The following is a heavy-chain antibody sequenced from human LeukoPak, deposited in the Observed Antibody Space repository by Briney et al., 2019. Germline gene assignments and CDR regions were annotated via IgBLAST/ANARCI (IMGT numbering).Heavy chain of an antibody. Sequence: SETLSLTCTVSGDSISSYYWSWTRQPPGKGLEWIGYIYTSESTNYNPSLKSRVTISVDASKNQFSLKLRSVTAADTAVYYCARRFGSSMYNWFDPWGQGTLVTVSS. CDR1: GDSISSYY. J-gene: IGHJ5*02. CDR3: ARRFGSSMYNWFDP. V-gene: IGHV4-4*09. CDR2: IYTSEST. D-gene: IGHD2-2*01.